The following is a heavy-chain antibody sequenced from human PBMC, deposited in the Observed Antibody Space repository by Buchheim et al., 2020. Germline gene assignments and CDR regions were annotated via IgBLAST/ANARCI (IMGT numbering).Heavy chain of an antibody. CDR3: ARDFGGAAAGLYYYYGMDV. V-gene: IGHV3-48*03. CDR2: ISSSGSTI. J-gene: IGHJ6*02. CDR1: GFTFSSYE. D-gene: IGHD6-13*01. Sequence: EVQLVESGGGMVQPGGSLRLSCAASGFTFSSYEMNWVRQAPGKGREGVAYISSSGSTIYYADSVTGRFTISRDNAKNSLYLQMNSLRAEDTAVYYCARDFGGAAAGLYYYYGMDVWGQGTT.